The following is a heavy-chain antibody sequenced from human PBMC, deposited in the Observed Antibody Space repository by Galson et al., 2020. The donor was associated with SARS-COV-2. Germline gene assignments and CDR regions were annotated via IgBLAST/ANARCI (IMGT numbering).Heavy chain of an antibody. J-gene: IGHJ2*01. D-gene: IGHD5-18*01. CDR3: ARARVQLWSRRYFDL. CDR2: IYYSGST. Sequence: SENLSLTCTVSGGSISSYYWSWIRQPPGKGLEWIGYIYYSGSTNYNPSLKSRVTISVDTSKNQFSLKLSSVTAADTAVYYCARARVQLWSRRYFDLWGRGTLVTVSS. CDR1: GGSISSYY. V-gene: IGHV4-59*13.